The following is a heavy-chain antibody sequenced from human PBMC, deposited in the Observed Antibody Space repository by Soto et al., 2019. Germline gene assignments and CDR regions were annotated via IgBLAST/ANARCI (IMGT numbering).Heavy chain of an antibody. CDR2: IWHDGSKK. Sequence: PGGSLRLSCAASGFTFSPYGMHWVRQAPGKGLEWVAVIWHDGSKKYYADSVKGRFTISRDNSKDTLYLQMNSLRAEDTAVYYCGRYDDSCYVNYWGQGIPVTVSS. CDR1: GFTFSPYG. J-gene: IGHJ4*02. CDR3: GRYDDSCYVNY. V-gene: IGHV3-33*01. D-gene: IGHD3-22*01.